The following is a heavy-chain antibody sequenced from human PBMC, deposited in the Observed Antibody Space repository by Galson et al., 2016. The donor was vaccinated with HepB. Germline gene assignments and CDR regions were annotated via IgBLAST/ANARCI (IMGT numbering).Heavy chain of an antibody. CDR3: ARGKRPRQWLITKWFDP. CDR1: GGPISRGDYY. J-gene: IGHJ5*02. Sequence: TLSLTCTVSGGPISRGDYYWSWIRQPPGKGLEWIGYIYYTGMTYDTPSLKSRLSMSVDTSKNQFSLKLNSVTAADTAVYYCARGKRPRQWLITKWFDPWGQGALVSVSS. D-gene: IGHD6-19*01. V-gene: IGHV4-30-4*01. CDR2: IYYTGMT.